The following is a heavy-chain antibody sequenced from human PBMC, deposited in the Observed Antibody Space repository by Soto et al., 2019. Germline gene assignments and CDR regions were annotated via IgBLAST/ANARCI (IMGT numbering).Heavy chain of an antibody. CDR1: GFSFSNYW. V-gene: IGHV3-74*01. J-gene: IGHJ4*02. D-gene: IGHD3-10*01. CDR2: IKTDGSST. Sequence: ELQLVESGGCLVQPGGSLRLSCAASGFSFSNYWIHWVRQAPGKGLVWVSRIKTDGSSTDYAASVKGRFTISRDNAKNTLYLKMNSLTAEDTTVYYGAKREGHAYGLFHWGQGTLVTVSS. CDR3: AKREGHAYGLFH.